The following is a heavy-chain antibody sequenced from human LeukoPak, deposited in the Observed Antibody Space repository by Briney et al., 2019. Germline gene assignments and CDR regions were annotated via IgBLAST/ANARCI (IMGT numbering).Heavy chain of an antibody. J-gene: IGHJ4*02. Sequence: SETLSLTCTVSGGSVSSYYWSWIRQPPGKGLELIGYIYYSGSTNYNPSLKSRVTMSVDTSKNQFSLKLSSVTAADTAVYYCARMDYDSSGYYYDRRFYYWGQGTLVTVSS. CDR3: ARMDYDSSGYYYDRRFYY. D-gene: IGHD3-22*01. CDR1: GGSVSSYY. V-gene: IGHV4-59*02. CDR2: IYYSGST.